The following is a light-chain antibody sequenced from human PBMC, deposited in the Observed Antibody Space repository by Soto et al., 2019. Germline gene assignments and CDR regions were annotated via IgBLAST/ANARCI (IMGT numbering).Light chain of an antibody. Sequence: QSVLPQPASWSGSPGQSITISCTGTSRDVGAYDYVSWYLQYPDKAPQLLIYYVDHRPSGVSSRFSGSKSGNTASLTISGLQAEDEGDYYCCSYADGSLYFFRTGTKVNVL. CDR3: CSYADGSLYF. V-gene: IGLV2-14*03. CDR1: SRDVGAYDY. CDR2: YVD. J-gene: IGLJ1*01.